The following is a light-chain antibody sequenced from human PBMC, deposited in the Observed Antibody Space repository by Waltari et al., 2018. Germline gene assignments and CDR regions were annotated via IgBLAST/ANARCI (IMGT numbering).Light chain of an antibody. CDR1: ALPNRY. CDR3: QSTDSSAVYVV. J-gene: IGLJ2*01. CDR2: KDT. Sequence: SYELTQPPSVSVSPGQTARITCSGDALPNRYAYWYKQKPGRAPILLIYKDTGRTSRIPERSSGSTSGTTVTLTITGVQAEDEADYYCQSTDSSAVYVVFGGGTKLAVL. V-gene: IGLV3-25*03.